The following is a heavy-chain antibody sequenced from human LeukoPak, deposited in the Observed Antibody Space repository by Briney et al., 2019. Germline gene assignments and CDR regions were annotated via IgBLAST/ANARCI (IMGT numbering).Heavy chain of an antibody. D-gene: IGHD1-1*01. CDR2: MHPNSGDT. CDR1: GYTFSTYE. Sequence: ASLKVSCKTSGYTFSTYEINWMRQAAGQGLEWMGWMHPNSGDTDYAQKFQGRVTMTRHTSINTVYMELSSLRSEDTGVYYCTRGPRNVPWGQGTQVTVSS. J-gene: IGHJ5*02. CDR3: TRGPRNVP. V-gene: IGHV1-8*01.